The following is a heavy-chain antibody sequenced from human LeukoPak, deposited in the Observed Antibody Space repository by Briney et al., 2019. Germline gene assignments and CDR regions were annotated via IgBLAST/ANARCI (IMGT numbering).Heavy chain of an antibody. D-gene: IGHD3-9*01. J-gene: IGHJ4*02. CDR3: ARAMRYFDSHLDY. CDR2: ISWKSDSI. CDR1: GFTFSSYA. V-gene: IGHV3-20*04. Sequence: GGSLRLSCAASGFTFSSYAMSWVRQAPGKGLEWVSGISWKSDSIGYADSVKGRFTISRDNAKNSLYLQMNSLRAEDTAVYYCARAMRYFDSHLDYWGQGTLVTVSS.